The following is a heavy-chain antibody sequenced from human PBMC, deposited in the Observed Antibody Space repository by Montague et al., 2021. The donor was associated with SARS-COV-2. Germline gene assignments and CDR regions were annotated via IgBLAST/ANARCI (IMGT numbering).Heavy chain of an antibody. D-gene: IGHD4/OR15-4a*01. J-gene: IGHJ4*02. V-gene: IGHV4-4*07. CDR3: ARERFDYGAWRQGTIDF. CDR1: GDSITNHY. Sequence: SETLSLTCSVSGDSITNHYWSWIRQSPGKGLEWIGRMFFTGNTYYNPSLSSRLTMSADTSKNHFSLKLTSVTAADTAIYFCARERFDYGAWRQGTIDFWGQGTLVTVSS. CDR2: MFFTGNT.